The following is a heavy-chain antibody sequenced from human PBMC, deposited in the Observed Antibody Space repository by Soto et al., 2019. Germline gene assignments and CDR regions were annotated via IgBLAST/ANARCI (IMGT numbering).Heavy chain of an antibody. J-gene: IGHJ4*02. CDR1: GGALRFYV. CDR2: INHSGIT. Sequence: SDTLSLTCTVSGGALRFYVVTWIRQPPGKGLEWLAEINHSGITNYNPSAESRVSMSVDTSKNQFSLRLYSVNAADTAVYYCVRGPHNYNSRYFDYWGQGTLVTVSS. V-gene: IGHV4-34*01. CDR3: VRGPHNYNSRYFDY. D-gene: IGHD1-1*01.